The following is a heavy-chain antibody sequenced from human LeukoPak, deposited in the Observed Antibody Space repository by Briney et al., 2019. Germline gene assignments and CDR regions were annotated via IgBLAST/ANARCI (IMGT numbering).Heavy chain of an antibody. CDR2: IIPIFGTA. V-gene: IGHV1-69*13. D-gene: IGHD3-22*01. J-gene: IGHJ5*02. Sequence: SVKVSCKASGGTFSSYAISWVRQAPGQGLEWMGGIIPIFGTANYAQKFQGRVTITADESTSTAYMELSSLRSEDTAVYHCATANYYDSSGYYFTWGQGTLVTVSS. CDR3: ATANYYDSSGYYFT. CDR1: GGTFSSYA.